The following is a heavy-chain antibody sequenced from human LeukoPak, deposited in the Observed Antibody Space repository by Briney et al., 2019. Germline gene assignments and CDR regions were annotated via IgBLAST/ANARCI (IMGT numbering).Heavy chain of an antibody. D-gene: IGHD3-22*01. CDR2: INPNSGGT. CDR1: GYIYTNYG. J-gene: IGHJ4*02. V-gene: IGHV1-2*02. CDR3: ARDIPRNRYYYDSRVSPLDY. Sequence: ASVKVSCKASGYIYTNYGISWVRQAPGQGLEWMGWINPNSGGTNYAQKFQGRVTMTRDTSISTAYMELSRLRSDDTAVYYCARDIPRNRYYYDSRVSPLDYWGQGTLVTVSS.